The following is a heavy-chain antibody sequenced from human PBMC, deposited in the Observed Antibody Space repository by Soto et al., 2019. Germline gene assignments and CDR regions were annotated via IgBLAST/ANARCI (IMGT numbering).Heavy chain of an antibody. J-gene: IGHJ4*02. V-gene: IGHV4-39*07. CDR1: GGSISSSSYY. D-gene: IGHD3-9*01. Sequence: PSETLSLTCTVSGGSISSSSYYWGWIRQLPGKGLEWIGSIYHSGSTYYNPSLKSRVTISVDRSKNQFSLKLSSVTAADTAVYYCATGGLSSDILTNWGQGTQVTVSS. CDR2: IYHSGST. CDR3: ATGGLSSDILTN.